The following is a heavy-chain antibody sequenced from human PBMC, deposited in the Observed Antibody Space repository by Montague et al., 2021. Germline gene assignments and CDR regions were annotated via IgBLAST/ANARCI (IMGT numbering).Heavy chain of an antibody. CDR2: IFYSGNT. Sequence: TLSLTCTVSGGSISSGGYYWSWVRQLPGKGLEWIGYIFYSGNTYYNPSLKSRVTISVDTSKNQFSLKLSSVTAADPAVYYCARAEDYYGSGSYLGFDYWGQGTLVTVSS. D-gene: IGHD3-10*01. J-gene: IGHJ4*02. CDR3: ARAEDYYGSGSYLGFDY. V-gene: IGHV4-31*03. CDR1: GGSISSGGYY.